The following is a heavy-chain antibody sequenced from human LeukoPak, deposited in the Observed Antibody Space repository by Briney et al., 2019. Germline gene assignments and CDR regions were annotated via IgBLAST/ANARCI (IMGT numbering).Heavy chain of an antibody. CDR2: INHSGST. CDR1: GGSFSGYY. J-gene: IGHJ5*02. Sequence: ASETLSLTCAVYGGSFSGYYWSWIRQPPGKGVEWIGEINHSGSTNYNPSLKSRVTISVDTSKNQFSLNLSSVTAADTAVYYCARDSPFDSSWGQRTLVTVSS. D-gene: IGHD3-9*01. CDR3: ARDSPFDSS. V-gene: IGHV4-34*01.